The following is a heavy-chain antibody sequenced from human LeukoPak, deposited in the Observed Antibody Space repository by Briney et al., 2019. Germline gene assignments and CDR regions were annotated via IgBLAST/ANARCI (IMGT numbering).Heavy chain of an antibody. J-gene: IGHJ4*02. CDR1: GFTFGDYA. Sequence: GSLRLSCTASGFTFGDYAMSWVRQAPRKGLEWVAFIRIDGNNKYYADSVKGRFTISRDNSKNTLYLQMNSLRAEDTAVYYCAKDGGYSYGYALDYWGQGTLVTVSS. CDR2: IRIDGNNK. V-gene: IGHV3-30*02. CDR3: AKDGGYSYGYALDY. D-gene: IGHD5-18*01.